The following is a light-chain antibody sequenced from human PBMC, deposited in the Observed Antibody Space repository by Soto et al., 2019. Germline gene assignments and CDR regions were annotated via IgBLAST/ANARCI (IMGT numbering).Light chain of an antibody. CDR2: GNR. CDR1: SSNLGAGYD. CDR3: QAYDYSLTASV. V-gene: IGLV1-40*01. Sequence: QSVLTQPPSVSGPPGQRVTISCTGNSSNLGAGYDVHWYQQLPGAAPKLVIFGNRNRPSGVPERFSGSKSGTLASLAITGLQAEDEADSYCQAYDYSLTASVFGGGTKVTVL. J-gene: IGLJ3*02.